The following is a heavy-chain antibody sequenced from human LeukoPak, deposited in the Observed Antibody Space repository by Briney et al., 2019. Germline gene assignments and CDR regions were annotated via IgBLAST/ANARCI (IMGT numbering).Heavy chain of an antibody. D-gene: IGHD3-10*01. J-gene: IGHJ6*02. Sequence: ASVKVSCKASGYTFTGYYMHWARQAPGQGLEWMGWINPNSGGTNYAQKFQGRVTMTRDTSISTAYMELSRLRSDDTAVYYCARDRLVRGLRGYYYYGMDVWGQGTTVTVSS. CDR2: INPNSGGT. CDR3: ARDRLVRGLRGYYYYGMDV. CDR1: GYTFTGYY. V-gene: IGHV1-2*02.